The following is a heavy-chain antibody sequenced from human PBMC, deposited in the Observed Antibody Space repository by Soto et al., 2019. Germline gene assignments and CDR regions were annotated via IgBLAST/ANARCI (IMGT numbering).Heavy chain of an antibody. D-gene: IGHD3-10*01. J-gene: IGHJ6*02. CDR1: GYTFTGYY. CDR2: INPNSGGT. CDR3: ARSNPHYYGSGSYYGMDV. Sequence: ASVKVSCKASGYTFTGYYMHWVRQAPGQGLEWMGWINPNSGGTNYAQKFQGWVTMTRDTSISTAYMELSRLRSDDTAVYYCARSNPHYYGSGSYYGMDVWGQGTTVTVSS. V-gene: IGHV1-2*04.